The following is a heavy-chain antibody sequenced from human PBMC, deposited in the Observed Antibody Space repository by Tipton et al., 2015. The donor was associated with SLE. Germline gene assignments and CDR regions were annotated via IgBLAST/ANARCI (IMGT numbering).Heavy chain of an antibody. V-gene: IGHV3-30*02. Sequence: SLRLSCAASGFTLSKNWMHWVRQAPGKGLEWVAFIRYDGSDMYYADSVMGRFTISRDNSENTLYLQMNSLRPEDTAVYYCTKDPRAYSIPDYWGQGTLVTVSS. D-gene: IGHD6-13*01. J-gene: IGHJ4*02. CDR1: GFTLSKNW. CDR3: TKDPRAYSIPDY. CDR2: IRYDGSDM.